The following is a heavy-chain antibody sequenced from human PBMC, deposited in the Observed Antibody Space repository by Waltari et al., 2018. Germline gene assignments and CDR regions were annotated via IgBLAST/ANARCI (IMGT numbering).Heavy chain of an antibody. CDR2: RNPNSGNT. CDR3: SRGGEMVRGVIAY. V-gene: IGHV1-8*01. Sequence: ATGQGLEWMGWRNPNSGNTGYAQKVQGRVTMTRNTSISTAYMELSSLRSEDTAVYYCSRGGEMVRGVIAYWGQGTLVTVSS. J-gene: IGHJ4*02. D-gene: IGHD3-10*01.